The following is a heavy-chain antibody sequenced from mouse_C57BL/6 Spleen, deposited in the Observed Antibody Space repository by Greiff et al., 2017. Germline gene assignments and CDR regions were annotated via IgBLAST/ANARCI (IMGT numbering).Heavy chain of an antibody. J-gene: IGHJ1*03. D-gene: IGHD3-3*01. CDR2: ITPSSGYT. CDR1: GYTFTSYW. CDR3: ARRGTGWYFDV. Sequence: QVQLQQSGAELAKPGASVKLSCKASGYTFTSYWMHWVKQRPGQGLEWIGYITPSSGYTKSNQKFKDKATLTADKSSSTAYMQLSSLTDEDSAVYYWARRGTGWYFDVWGTGTTVTVSS. V-gene: IGHV1-7*01.